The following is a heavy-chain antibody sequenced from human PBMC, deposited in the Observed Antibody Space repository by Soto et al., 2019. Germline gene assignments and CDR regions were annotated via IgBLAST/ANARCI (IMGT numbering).Heavy chain of an antibody. CDR1: GFTFSSYG. CDR3: AKSVSNWNDGFFDY. D-gene: IGHD1-1*01. J-gene: IGHJ4*02. Sequence: QVQLVESGGGVVQPGRSLRLSCAASGFTFSSYGMHWVRQAPGKGLQWVAVISYDGNNKYYADSVKCRFTISRANSKNTLYLQMTRLRAEDTAVYYCAKSVSNWNDGFFDYWGQGTLVTVSS. V-gene: IGHV3-30*18. CDR2: ISYDGNNK.